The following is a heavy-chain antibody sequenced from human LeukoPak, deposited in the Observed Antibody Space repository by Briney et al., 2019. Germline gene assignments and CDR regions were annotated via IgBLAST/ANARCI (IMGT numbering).Heavy chain of an antibody. CDR3: AKYSGGGYFYFDY. J-gene: IGHJ4*02. CDR1: GFTFSSYW. V-gene: IGHV3-7*03. D-gene: IGHD6-6*01. CDR2: IKQDGSEE. Sequence: PGGSLRLSCAASGFTFSSYWMSWVRQAPGKGLEWVANIKQDGSEEYYVDSVKGRFTISRDNAKNSLYLQMNSLRAEDTAVYYCAKYSGGGYFYFDYWGQGTLVTVSS.